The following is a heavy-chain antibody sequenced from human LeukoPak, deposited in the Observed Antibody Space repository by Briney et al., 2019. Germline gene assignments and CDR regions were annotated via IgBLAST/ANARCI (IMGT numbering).Heavy chain of an antibody. V-gene: IGHV3-48*03. CDR3: ARDVRYYYDSSGYYGIDY. D-gene: IGHD3-22*01. CDR2: ISSSGSTI. J-gene: IGHJ4*02. Sequence: GGSLRLSCAASGFTFSSYEMNWVRQAPGKGLEWVSYISSSGSTIYYADSVKGRFTISRDNAKNSLYLQMNSLRAEDTAVYYCARDVRYYYDSSGYYGIDYWSQGTLVTVSS. CDR1: GFTFSSYE.